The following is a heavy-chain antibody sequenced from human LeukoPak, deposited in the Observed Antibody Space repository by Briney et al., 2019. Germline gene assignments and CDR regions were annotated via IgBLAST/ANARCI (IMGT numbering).Heavy chain of an antibody. CDR1: GFTFSSYA. V-gene: IGHV3-23*01. Sequence: GGSLRLSCAASGFTFSSYAMSWVRQAPGKGLEWVSAISGNGGSTYYADSVKGRFTISRDNSKNTLYLQMSSLRAEDTAVYYCAMYNWNDVPLDYWGQGTLVTVSS. CDR2: ISGNGGST. CDR3: AMYNWNDVPLDY. J-gene: IGHJ4*02. D-gene: IGHD1-20*01.